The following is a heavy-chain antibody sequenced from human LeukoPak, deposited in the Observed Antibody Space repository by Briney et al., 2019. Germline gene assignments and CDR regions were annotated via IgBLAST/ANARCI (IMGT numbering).Heavy chain of an antibody. CDR1: GFTFSSYS. V-gene: IGHV3-21*01. J-gene: IGHJ4*02. CDR2: ISSGGTSI. Sequence: GGSLRLSCAASGFTFSSYSMNWIRQAPGKGLEWVSSISSGGTSIYYADSMKGRFTISRDNAKNSLYLQMNSLRAEDTAVYYCARWLDYWGQGTLVTVSS. CDR3: ARWLDY.